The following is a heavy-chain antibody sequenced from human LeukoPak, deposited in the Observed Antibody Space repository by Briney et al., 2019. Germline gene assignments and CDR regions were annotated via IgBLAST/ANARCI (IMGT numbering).Heavy chain of an antibody. CDR1: GFTFSSYS. CDR3: ARSGLLWFGELLYAFDI. CDR2: ISSSSSYI. Sequence: GGSLRLSCAASGFTFSSYSMNWVRQAPGKGPEWVSSISSSSSYIYYADSVKGRFTISRDNAKNSLYLQMNSLRAEDTAVYYCARSGLLWFGELLYAFDIWGQGTMVTVSS. D-gene: IGHD3-10*01. V-gene: IGHV3-21*01. J-gene: IGHJ3*02.